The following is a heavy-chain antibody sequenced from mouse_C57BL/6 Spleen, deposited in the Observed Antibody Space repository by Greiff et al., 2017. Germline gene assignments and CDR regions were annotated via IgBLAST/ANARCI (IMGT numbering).Heavy chain of an antibody. D-gene: IGHD1-1*01. J-gene: IGHJ3*01. CDR2: IYPGSGNT. V-gene: IGHV1-76*01. Sequence: VQLVESGAELVRPGASVKLSCKASGYTFTDYYINWVKQRPGQGLEWIARIYPGSGNTYYNEKFKGKATLTAEKSSSTAYMQLSSRTSEDSAVYFCARPTTVVAKGFAYWGQGTLVTVSA. CDR3: ARPTTVVAKGFAY. CDR1: GYTFTDYY.